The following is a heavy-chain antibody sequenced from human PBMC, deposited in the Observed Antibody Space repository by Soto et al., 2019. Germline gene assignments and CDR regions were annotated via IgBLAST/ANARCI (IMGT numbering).Heavy chain of an antibody. Sequence: PGGSLRLPCAASGFTFSSYAMSWVRQAPGEGLEWVSAISGSGGSTYYADSVKGRFTISRDNSKNTLYLQMKSLRAEDTAVYYCATPTVGLVGAQPQGSYYFDHWGQGTMVTVSP. J-gene: IGHJ4*02. CDR1: GFTFSSYA. D-gene: IGHD1-26*01. CDR2: ISGSGGST. V-gene: IGHV3-23*01. CDR3: ATPTVGLVGAQPQGSYYFDH.